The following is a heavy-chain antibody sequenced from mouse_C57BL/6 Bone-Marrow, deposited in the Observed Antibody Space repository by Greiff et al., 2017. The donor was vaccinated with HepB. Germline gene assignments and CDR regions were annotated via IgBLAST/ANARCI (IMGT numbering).Heavy chain of an antibody. D-gene: IGHD1-1*02. CDR1: GYTFTSYW. V-gene: IGHV1-61*01. J-gene: IGHJ2*01. CDR2: IYPSDSET. Sequence: QVQLKQPGAELVRPGSSVKLSCKASGYTFTSYWMDWVKQRPGQGLEWIGNIYPSDSETHYNQKFKDKATLTVDKSSSTAYMQLSSLTSEDSAVYYCARRERGYYFDYWGQGTTLTVSS. CDR3: ARRERGYYFDY.